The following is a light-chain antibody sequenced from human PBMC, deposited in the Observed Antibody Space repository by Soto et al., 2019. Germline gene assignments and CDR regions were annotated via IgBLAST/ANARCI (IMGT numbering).Light chain of an antibody. V-gene: IGKV3-11*01. CDR1: ERVSTN. CDR2: DAS. J-gene: IGKJ1*01. CDR3: QQRSKMPLT. Sequence: PGESATLSCRASERVSTNLAWYQQKPGQAPRLLIYDASNRATGIPARFSGTGSETDFTLTISSLEPEDFAIYYCQQRSKMPLTFGHGTKVDIK.